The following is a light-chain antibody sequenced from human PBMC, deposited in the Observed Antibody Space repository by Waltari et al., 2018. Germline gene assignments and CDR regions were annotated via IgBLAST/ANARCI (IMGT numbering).Light chain of an antibody. CDR3: QVWDSGSGHPHVV. CDR1: NIGSKS. CDR2: DDS. V-gene: IGLV3-21*02. J-gene: IGLJ2*01. Sequence: SYVLTQPPSVSVAPGQTASITCGGDNIGSKSVNWHQQKAGQAPVLVVHDDSDRPSGIPGRLSGSNSGNTATLTISRVEAGDEADFYCQVWDSGSGHPHVVFGGGTRLTVL.